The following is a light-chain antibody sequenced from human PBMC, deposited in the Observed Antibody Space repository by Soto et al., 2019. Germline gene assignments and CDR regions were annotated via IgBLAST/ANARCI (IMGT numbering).Light chain of an antibody. CDR2: DAS. CDR3: QQYDNLPLT. J-gene: IGKJ4*01. V-gene: IGKV1-33*01. CDR1: QGISNY. Sequence: DIQMTQSPSSLSSSVGDRVTITCQASQGISNYLNWYQQKPGKAPKLLIYDASNLETGFPSRFSGSGSGTDFTFTISSLKPEDIATYYCQQYDNLPLTVGGGTKVEIK.